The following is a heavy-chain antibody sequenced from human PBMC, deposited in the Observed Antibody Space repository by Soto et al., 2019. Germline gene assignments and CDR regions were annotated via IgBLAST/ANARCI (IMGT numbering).Heavy chain of an antibody. J-gene: IGHJ1*01. CDR2: IYYSGST. V-gene: IGHV4-31*03. Sequence: QVQLQESGPGLVKPSQTLSLTCTVSGGSISSGGYYWSWIRQHPGKGLEWIGYIYYSGSTYYNPSLTRRVTISVDTSKNQFSLKLSSVTAAHTAVYDCAGQTLGGYFQHWGQGTLVTVSS. CDR3: AGQTLGGYFQH. D-gene: IGHD2-15*01. CDR1: GGSISSGGYY.